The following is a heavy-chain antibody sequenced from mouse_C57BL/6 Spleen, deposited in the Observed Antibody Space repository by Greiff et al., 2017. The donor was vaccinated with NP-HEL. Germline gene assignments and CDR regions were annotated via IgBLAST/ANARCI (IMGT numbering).Heavy chain of an antibody. CDR1: GFSLTSYG. Sequence: QVQLQQSGPGLVAPSQSLSITCTVSGFSLTSYGVDWVRQPPGKGLEWLGVIWGGGSTNYNSALMSRLSISKDNSKSQVFLKMNSLQTDDTAMYYCAKQHYYDYDAGGYYYAMDYWGQGTSVTVSS. CDR2: IWGGGST. CDR3: AKQHYYDYDAGGYYYAMDY. V-gene: IGHV2-9*01. D-gene: IGHD2-4*01. J-gene: IGHJ4*01.